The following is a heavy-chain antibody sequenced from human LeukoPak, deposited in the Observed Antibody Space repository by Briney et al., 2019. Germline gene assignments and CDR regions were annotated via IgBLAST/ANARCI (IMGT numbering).Heavy chain of an antibody. CDR3: ARDSYGSGSYNRDRTNWFDP. V-gene: IGHV4-34*01. CDR2: INHSGST. D-gene: IGHD3-10*01. CDR1: GGSFSGYY. Sequence: SETLSLTCAVYGGSFSGYYWSWIRQPPGKGLEWIGEINHSGSTNYNPSLKSRVTISVDTSKNQFSLKLSSVTAADTAVYYCARDSYGSGSYNRDRTNWFDPWGQGTLVTVSS. J-gene: IGHJ5*02.